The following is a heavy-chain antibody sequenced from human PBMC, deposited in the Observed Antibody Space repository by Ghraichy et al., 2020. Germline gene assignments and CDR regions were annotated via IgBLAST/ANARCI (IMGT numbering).Heavy chain of an antibody. J-gene: IGHJ4*02. CDR1: GFTFSSHA. CDR3: AKLIDVAGRGDY. D-gene: IGHD6-19*01. Sequence: GGSLRLSCAASGFTFSSHAMSWVRQAPGKGLEWVSGISGSGGSTYYADSVKGRFTISRDNSKNTLYLQMNSLRAEDTAVYYCAKLIDVAGRGDYWGQGTLVTVSS. CDR2: ISGSGGST. V-gene: IGHV3-23*01.